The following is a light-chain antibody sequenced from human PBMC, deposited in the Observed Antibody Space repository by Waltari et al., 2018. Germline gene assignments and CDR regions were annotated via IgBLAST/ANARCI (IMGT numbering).Light chain of an antibody. Sequence: QSVLTQPPSASGTPGQMVITSCSGSSSNIGSNYVYWYQQLPGTTPNLLIQRSKQRPSGVRDRVSGTKSCTSAYRAISGLRSEDEADYYCAAWDDSLRGVFGGGTKLTVL. V-gene: IGLV1-47*01. J-gene: IGLJ2*01. CDR2: RSK. CDR3: AAWDDSLRGV. CDR1: SSNIGSNY.